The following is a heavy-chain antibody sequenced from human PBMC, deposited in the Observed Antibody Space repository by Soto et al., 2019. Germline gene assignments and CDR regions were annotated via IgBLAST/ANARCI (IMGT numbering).Heavy chain of an antibody. J-gene: IGHJ4*01. CDR2: FDPEDGET. D-gene: IGHD2-21*01. V-gene: IGHV1-24*01. CDR1: GHTLTEFS. Sequence: GASVKVSCKVSGHTLTEFSMHWVRQAPGKGLEWMGGFDPEDGETIFAQKFQGSVTMTEDTSTDSAYMELSSLRSEDTAVHYCAAGGSRLLQSTFDYSGHGTLVTVSS. CDR3: AAGGSRLLQSTFDY.